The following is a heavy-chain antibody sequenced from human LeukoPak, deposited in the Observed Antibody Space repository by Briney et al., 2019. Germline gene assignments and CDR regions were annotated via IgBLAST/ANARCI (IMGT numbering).Heavy chain of an antibody. J-gene: IGHJ6*03. CDR1: GGSISSSSYY. V-gene: IGHV4-39*01. CDR2: IYYSGST. CDR3: ASSVLERPSYYYMDV. D-gene: IGHD1-1*01. Sequence: TSETLSLTCTVSGGSISSSSYYWGWIRQPPGKGLEWIGSIYYSGSTYYNPSLKSRVTISVDTSKNQFSLKLSSVTAADTAVYYCASSVLERPSYYYMDVWGKGTTVTISS.